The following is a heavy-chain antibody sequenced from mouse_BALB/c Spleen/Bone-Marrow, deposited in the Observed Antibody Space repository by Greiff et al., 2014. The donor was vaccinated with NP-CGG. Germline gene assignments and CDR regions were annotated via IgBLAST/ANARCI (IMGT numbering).Heavy chain of an antibody. CDR3: ARGGRLTGYYFDY. D-gene: IGHD4-1*01. J-gene: IGHJ2*01. CDR2: IYPGDGDT. V-gene: IGHV1-80*01. CDR1: GYAFSSYW. Sequence: VQLVESGAELVRPGSSVKISCKASGYAFSSYWMNWVKQRPGQALEWIGQIYPGDGDTNYNGNFKDKATLTTDKSSTTAYMQLSSLTSEDSAVYFRARGGRLTGYYFDYWGQGTTLTVSS.